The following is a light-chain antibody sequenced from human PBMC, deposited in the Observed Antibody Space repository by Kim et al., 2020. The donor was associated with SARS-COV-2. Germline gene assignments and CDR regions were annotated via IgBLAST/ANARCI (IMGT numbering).Light chain of an antibody. J-gene: IGLJ2*01. CDR2: EDN. Sequence: GKTVTISCTRSSGSSASNYVQWYQQRPGSAPTTVIYEDNQSPSGVPDRFSGSIDSSSNSASLTISGLKTEDEADYYCQSYDSSNVVFGGGTQLTVL. CDR1: SGSSASNY. CDR3: QSYDSSNVV. V-gene: IGLV6-57*03.